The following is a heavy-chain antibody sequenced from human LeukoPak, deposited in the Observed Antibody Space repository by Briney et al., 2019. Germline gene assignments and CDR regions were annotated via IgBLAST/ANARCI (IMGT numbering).Heavy chain of an antibody. D-gene: IGHD3-22*01. CDR2: MYLSGTT. J-gene: IGHJ4*02. Sequence: SGTLSLTCTVSGDSINSLDLWSWVRQPPGKGLEWIGEMYLSGTTYSNPTVKSRVTISIDKSKNQFFLNLSSVTAADTAVYYCAGLVGRYSSGLYYYYFDYWGQGTLVTVSS. V-gene: IGHV4-4*02. CDR3: AGLVGRYSSGLYYYYFDY. CDR1: GDSINSLDL.